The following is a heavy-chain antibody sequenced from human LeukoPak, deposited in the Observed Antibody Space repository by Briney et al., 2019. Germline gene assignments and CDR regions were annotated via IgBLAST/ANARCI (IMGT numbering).Heavy chain of an antibody. D-gene: IGHD3-22*01. CDR2: ISYDGSNK. CDR3: AKSRYYDSRGYYAPGYFDY. CDR1: GFTFSSYA. Sequence: PGGSLRLSCAASGFTFSSYAMHWVRQAPGKGLEWVAVISYDGSNKYYADSVKGRFTISRDNSKNTLYLQMNSLRAEDTAVYYCAKSRYYDSRGYYAPGYFDYWGQGTLVTVSS. V-gene: IGHV3-30-3*02. J-gene: IGHJ4*02.